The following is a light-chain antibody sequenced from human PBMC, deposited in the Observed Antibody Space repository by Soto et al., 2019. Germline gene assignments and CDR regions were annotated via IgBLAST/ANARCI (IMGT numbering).Light chain of an antibody. CDR1: QSVSSS. Sequence: EIRLTQSPATLSVTPGDRATLSCRASQSVSSSLAWYQQKPGQPPRLLIYAASTRVTGIPARFSGSGSGTEFTLTISSLQSEDFALYYCQQYNSWPLTFGGGTKVDIK. CDR3: QQYNSWPLT. CDR2: AAS. J-gene: IGKJ4*01. V-gene: IGKV3-15*01.